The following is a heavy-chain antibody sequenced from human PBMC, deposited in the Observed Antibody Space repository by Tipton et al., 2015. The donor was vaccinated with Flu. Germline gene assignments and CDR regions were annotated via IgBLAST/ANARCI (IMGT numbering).Heavy chain of an antibody. CDR2: IYYSGST. J-gene: IGHJ2*01. CDR3: ARLKYGGSYMWYFDL. CDR1: GGSISNDY. D-gene: IGHD1-26*01. V-gene: IGHV4-59*12. Sequence: LRLSCTASGGSISNDYWTWIRQPPGKGLEWIGSIYYSGSTYYNPSLKSRVTISVDTSKNQFSLKLSSVTAADTAVYYCARLKYGGSYMWYFDLWGRGTLVTVSS.